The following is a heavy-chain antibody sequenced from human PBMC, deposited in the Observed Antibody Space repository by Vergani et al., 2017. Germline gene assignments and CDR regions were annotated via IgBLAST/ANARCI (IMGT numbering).Heavy chain of an antibody. J-gene: IGHJ3*01. V-gene: IGHV1-18*01. CDR3: ARVAPSNSEVTPTAFDV. CDR2: IRPYTGHT. Sequence: QVQLVQSGAELKKPGASVSVSCKGSSHTFQTYGISWVLQAPGKGLEWMAWIRPYTGHTIYAQKFQDRVTMTADTSTNTAYMELRSLRSDDTAVYFCARVAPSNSEVTPTAFDVWGQGTMVTVSS. D-gene: IGHD1-1*01. CDR1: SHTFQTYG.